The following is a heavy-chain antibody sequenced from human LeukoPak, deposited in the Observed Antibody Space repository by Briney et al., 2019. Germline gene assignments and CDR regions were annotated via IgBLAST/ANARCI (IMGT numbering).Heavy chain of an antibody. CDR1: GYTFTDYF. CDR3: ARRHIVFGIDY. V-gene: IGHV1-2*02. J-gene: IGHJ4*02. CDR2: INPNSGDT. Sequence: ASVKVSCKASGYTFTDYFIHWVRQPPGQGLEWMGWINPNSGDTDYAQKFQGRVTMTRDTSISTAYMGLSRLTSDDTAVYYCARRHIVFGIDYWGQGTLVTVSS. D-gene: IGHD5-12*01.